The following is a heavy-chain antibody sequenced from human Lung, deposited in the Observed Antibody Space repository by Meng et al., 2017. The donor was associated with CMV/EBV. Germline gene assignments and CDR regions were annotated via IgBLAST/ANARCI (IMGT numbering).Heavy chain of an antibody. CDR2: IKEDGSER. V-gene: IGHV3-7*01. D-gene: IGHD6-25*01. Sequence: SCAASGFRLSAYWMTWVRQAPGQGLEWVANIKEDGSERDYVDSVEGRFTISRDNSRNSLFLEMNSLRVGDTAVYYCVRGRGLDAWGQGTTVTVSS. J-gene: IGHJ6*02. CDR3: VRGRGLDA. CDR1: GFRLSAYW.